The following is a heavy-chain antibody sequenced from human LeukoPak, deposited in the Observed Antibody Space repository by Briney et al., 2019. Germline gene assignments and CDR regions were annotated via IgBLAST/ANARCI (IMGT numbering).Heavy chain of an antibody. J-gene: IGHJ4*02. D-gene: IGHD2-2*01. CDR1: GYSFTTYG. CDR3: ARALYHTFDY. CDR2: ISANNNNT. V-gene: IGHV1-18*01. Sequence: EASVKVSCKASGYSFTTYGISWVRQAPGQGLEWMGWISANNNNTDNVQKLQGRVTMTTDTSTSTAYMELRSLRSDDTAAYYCARALYHTFDYWGQGTLVTVSS.